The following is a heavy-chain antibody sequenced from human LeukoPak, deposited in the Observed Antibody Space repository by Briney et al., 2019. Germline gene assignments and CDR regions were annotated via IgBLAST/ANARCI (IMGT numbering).Heavy chain of an antibody. Sequence: GGSLRLSCSASGFTFSSYAMHWVRQAPGKGLEYVSAISSNGGSTYYADSVKGRFTISRDNSKNTLSLQMNSLRAEDTAVFYCARSIYASGSYYAFDIWGQGTMVTVSS. D-gene: IGHD3-10*01. V-gene: IGHV3-64*04. J-gene: IGHJ3*02. CDR3: ARSIYASGSYYAFDI. CDR2: ISSNGGST. CDR1: GFTFSSYA.